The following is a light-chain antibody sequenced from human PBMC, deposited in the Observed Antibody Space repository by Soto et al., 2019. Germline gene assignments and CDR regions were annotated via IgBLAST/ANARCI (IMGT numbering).Light chain of an antibody. CDR2: ATS. Sequence: IQLTQSPSSLSASVGDRVTITCRASQGISSYLAWYQQKPGKAPKLLIFATSTLQSGVPSRFSGSCSGTDFTLTIIILQPEDFATYFCQQVNSYPLSFGPGTKVDIK. V-gene: IGKV1-9*01. CDR1: QGISSY. CDR3: QQVNSYPLS. J-gene: IGKJ3*01.